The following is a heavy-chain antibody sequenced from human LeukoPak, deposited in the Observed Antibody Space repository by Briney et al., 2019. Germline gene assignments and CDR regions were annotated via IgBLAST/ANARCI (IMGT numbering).Heavy chain of an antibody. CDR1: GSTFSSYG. D-gene: IGHD5-12*01. CDR2: IRYDGSNK. CDR3: AKDERHIVATPLDY. V-gene: IGHV3-30*02. J-gene: IGHJ4*02. Sequence: GGSLRLSCAASGSTFSSYGMHWVRQAPGKGLEWGAFIRYDGSNKYYADSVKGRFTISRDNSKNTLYLQMNSLRAEDTAVDYCAKDERHIVATPLDYWGQGTLVTVSS.